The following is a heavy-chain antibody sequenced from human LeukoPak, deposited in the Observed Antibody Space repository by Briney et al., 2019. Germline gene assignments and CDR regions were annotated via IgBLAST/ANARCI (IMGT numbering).Heavy chain of an antibody. D-gene: IGHD1-26*01. J-gene: IGHJ4*02. CDR3: SRELGGSYFDY. V-gene: IGHV1-46*01. CDR1: GYTFSNYY. Sequence: ASVKVSCKASGYTFSNYYIHWVRHAPGQGHEWMGVNNPSGGRTTYAQKFQGRVTMTRDTSTSTAYMDLSSLRSDDTAVYYCSRELGGSYFDYWGQGTLVTVSS. CDR2: NNPSGGRT.